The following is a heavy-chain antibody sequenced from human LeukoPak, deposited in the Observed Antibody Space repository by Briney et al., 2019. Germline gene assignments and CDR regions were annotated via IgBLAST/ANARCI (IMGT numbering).Heavy chain of an antibody. CDR1: GFTFSSYD. CDR2: IGTAGDT. CDR3: ARNKRITMVRGDPYYYGMDD. J-gene: IGHJ6*02. D-gene: IGHD3-10*01. V-gene: IGHV3-13*01. Sequence: GGSLRLSCAASGFTFSSYDMHWVRQATGKGLEWVSAIGTAGDTYYPGSVKGRFTISREDAKNSLYLQMNSLRAGDTAVYYCARNKRITMVRGDPYYYGMDDWGQGTTVTVSS.